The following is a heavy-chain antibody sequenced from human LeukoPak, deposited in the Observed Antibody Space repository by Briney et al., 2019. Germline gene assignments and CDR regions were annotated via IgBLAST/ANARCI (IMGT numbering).Heavy chain of an antibody. Sequence: GRSLRLSCAASGFTFDDYAMHWVRQAPGKGLEWVSGLSWNSGSIDYTDSVKGRFTISRDNAENSLYLQMNSLRAEDTALYYCAKGPGMATVKRYLDYWGQGTLVTVSS. CDR1: GFTFDDYA. J-gene: IGHJ4*02. CDR3: AKGPGMATVKRYLDY. CDR2: LSWNSGSI. D-gene: IGHD5-24*01. V-gene: IGHV3-9*01.